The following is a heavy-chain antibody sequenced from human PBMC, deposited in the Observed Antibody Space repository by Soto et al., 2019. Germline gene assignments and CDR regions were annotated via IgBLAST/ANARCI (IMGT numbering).Heavy chain of an antibody. CDR2: ISWNSGSI. V-gene: IGHV3-9*01. CDR3: AKDNDDGVGEDAFDI. J-gene: IGHJ3*02. D-gene: IGHD3-3*01. CDR1: GFTFDDYA. Sequence: EVQLVESGGGLVQPGRSLRLSCAASGFTFDDYAMHWVRQAPGKGLEWVSGISWNSGSIGYADSVKGRFTISRDNAKNSLYLQMNSLRAEDTALYYCAKDNDDGVGEDAFDIWGQGTMVTVSS.